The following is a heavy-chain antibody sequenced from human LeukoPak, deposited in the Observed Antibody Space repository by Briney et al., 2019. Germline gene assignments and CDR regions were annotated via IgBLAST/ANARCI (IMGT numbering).Heavy chain of an antibody. CDR2: IKPEGSEK. D-gene: IGHD5-18*01. J-gene: IGHJ4*02. CDR1: GFTFRGYW. V-gene: IGHV3-7*04. Sequence: GGSLRLSCAASGFTFRGYWMSWVRQAPGKGLEWVANIKPEGSEKYYVDSVKGRFTISRENAKNSLYLQMNSLRAEDTAVYYCARDRIQLWSHDYWGQGTLVTVSS. CDR3: ARDRIQLWSHDY.